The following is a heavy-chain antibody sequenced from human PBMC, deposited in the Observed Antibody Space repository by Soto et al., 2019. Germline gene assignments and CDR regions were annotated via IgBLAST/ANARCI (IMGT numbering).Heavy chain of an antibody. CDR3: TRGRFDRLVWTDH. J-gene: IGHJ4*02. CDR1: GYTFTGQF. CDR2: INPNSGAS. D-gene: IGHD3-10*01. V-gene: IGHV1-2*02. Sequence: GASVKVSFKASGYTFTGQFMHWVRQAPGQGLEWMGWINPNSGASNFAQKFQGRVAMTRDTSISTAYMELRRLKSDDTAIYYCTRGRFDRLVWTDHWGQGTLVTVSS.